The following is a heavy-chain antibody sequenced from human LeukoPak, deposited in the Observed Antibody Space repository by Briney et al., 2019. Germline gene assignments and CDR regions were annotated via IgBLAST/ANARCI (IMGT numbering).Heavy chain of an antibody. CDR3: ARDRSPITRDAFDI. J-gene: IGHJ3*02. V-gene: IGHV3-7*01. Sequence: DSVKGRFTISRDNARKSPYLQMNSLRAEDTAVYYCARDRSPITRDAFDIWGQGTMVTVSS. D-gene: IGHD3-16*01.